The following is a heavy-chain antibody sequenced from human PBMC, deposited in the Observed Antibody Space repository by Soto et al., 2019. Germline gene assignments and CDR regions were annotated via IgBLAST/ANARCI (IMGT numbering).Heavy chain of an antibody. CDR1: WGTFRHSS. CDR3: AHNPEGGYKDGMDD. Sequence: ASVKVFCKASWGTFRHSSISCVRQAPLQWLEWMGGIIPVFRTANYAQKFQDRVTITADESTITAYMELYSLRAEDTAVYYCAHNPEGGYKDGMDDWGQGTTVTVSS. V-gene: IGHV1-69*13. CDR2: IIPVFRTA. D-gene: IGHD5-12*01. J-gene: IGHJ6*02.